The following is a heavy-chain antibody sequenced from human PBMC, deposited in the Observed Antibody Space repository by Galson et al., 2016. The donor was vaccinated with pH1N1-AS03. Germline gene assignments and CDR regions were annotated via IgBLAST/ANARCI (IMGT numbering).Heavy chain of an antibody. CDR2: ISFTSDYR. V-gene: IGHV3-11*03. J-gene: IGHJ6*02. CDR1: GFSLSDYY. Sequence: LRLSCAASGFSLSDYYMTWIRQAPGKGLEWVAYISFTSDYRHYADSVKGRFTISRDNAKDSLYLQMDSLRVEDTAVYYCAGAGGGEDAWSQDVWGQGTTVTVSS. D-gene: IGHD3-16*01. CDR3: AGAGGGEDAWSQDV.